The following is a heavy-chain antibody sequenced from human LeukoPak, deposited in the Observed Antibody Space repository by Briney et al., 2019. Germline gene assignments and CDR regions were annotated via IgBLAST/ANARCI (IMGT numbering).Heavy chain of an antibody. J-gene: IGHJ4*02. CDR2: ISSSSSYI. CDR1: GFTFSSYS. Sequence: GGSLRLSCAASGFTFSSYSMNWDRQAPGKGLEWVSSISSSSSYIYYADSVKGRFTISRDNAKNSLYLQMNSLRAEDTAVYYCAREEYCSGGSCEFDCWGQGTLVTVSS. CDR3: AREEYCSGGSCEFDC. V-gene: IGHV3-21*01. D-gene: IGHD2-15*01.